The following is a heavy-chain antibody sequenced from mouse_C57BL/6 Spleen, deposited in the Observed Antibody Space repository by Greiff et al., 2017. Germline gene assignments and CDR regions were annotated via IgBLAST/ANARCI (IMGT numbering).Heavy chain of an antibody. J-gene: IGHJ2*01. CDR2: INPNNGGT. CDR1: GYTFTDYY. V-gene: IGHV1-26*01. CDR3: ARGVYGNYGY. D-gene: IGHD2-1*01. Sequence: VQLQQSGPELVKPGASVKISCKASGYTFTDYYMNWVKQSHGKSLEWIGDINPNNGGTSYNQKFKGKATLTVDKSSSTAYMELRSLTSEDSAVYYCARGVYGNYGYWGQGTTLTVSS.